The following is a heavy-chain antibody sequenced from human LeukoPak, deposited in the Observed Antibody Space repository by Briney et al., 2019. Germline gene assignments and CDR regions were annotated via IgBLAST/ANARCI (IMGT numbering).Heavy chain of an antibody. CDR3: ARSPRYCSGGSCYSGGDY. CDR2: ISGSGGST. V-gene: IGHV3-23*01. D-gene: IGHD2-15*01. Sequence: GGSLRLSCAASEFTFNSYAMNWVRQAPGKGLEWVSGISGSGGSTYYADSVKGRLTISRDNSKNTLHLHMNSLRAEDTAVYYCARSPRYCSGGSCYSGGDYWGQGTLVTVSS. J-gene: IGHJ4*02. CDR1: EFTFNSYA.